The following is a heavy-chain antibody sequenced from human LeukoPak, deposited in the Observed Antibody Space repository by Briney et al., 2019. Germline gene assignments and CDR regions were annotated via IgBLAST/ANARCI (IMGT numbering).Heavy chain of an antibody. J-gene: IGHJ4*02. CDR2: IYSGGTT. Sequence: PGGSQRLSCAASGFTINRDHMCWVRQAPGKGLEWVALIYSGGTTAYTDSVKGRFTISRDISKSTVYLQMNSLRVDDTAVYYCARHDYLGFWGQGTLVTVSS. CDR1: GFTINRDH. CDR3: ARHDYLGF. V-gene: IGHV3-53*01.